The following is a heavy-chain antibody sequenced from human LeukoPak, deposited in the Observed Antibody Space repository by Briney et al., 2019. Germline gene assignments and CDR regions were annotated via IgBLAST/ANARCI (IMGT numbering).Heavy chain of an antibody. D-gene: IGHD5-24*01. CDR3: ARDSYNNVDY. V-gene: IGHV3-74*01. J-gene: IGHJ4*02. CDR1: GFTFSAYW. CDR2: TDTEGTST. Sequence: GGSLRLSCAASGFTFSAYWMHWVRQAPGQGLVWVSRTDTEGTSTHYADSVKGRFTVSRDNAKNTVYLQINSLRAEDTAVYYCARDSYNNVDYWGQGTLVTVSS.